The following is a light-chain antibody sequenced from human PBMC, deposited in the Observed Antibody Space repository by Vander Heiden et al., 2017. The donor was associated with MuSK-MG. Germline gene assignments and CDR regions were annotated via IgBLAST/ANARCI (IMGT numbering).Light chain of an antibody. Sequence: SALTQPRSVSGSPGQSVTISCTGTSSDVGGYNYVSWYQQHPGKAPKLLIYGVSERPSGVPDRFSGSKSGNTASLTISGLQAEDDTDYYCCSYAGSYTYVFGTGTKVTVL. CDR3: CSYAGSYTYV. CDR2: GVS. J-gene: IGLJ1*01. CDR1: SSDVGGYNY. V-gene: IGLV2-11*01.